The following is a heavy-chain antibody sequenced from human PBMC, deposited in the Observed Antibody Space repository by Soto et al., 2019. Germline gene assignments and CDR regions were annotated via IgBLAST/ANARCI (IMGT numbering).Heavy chain of an antibody. J-gene: IGHJ4*02. CDR3: ARPLPFAFDVLTGYEYYFDS. V-gene: IGHV3-23*01. CDR1: GFTFSSFA. D-gene: IGHD3-9*01. Sequence: EVHLLESGGGLVQPGGSLRLSCAATGFTFSSFAMTWVRQAPGKGLEWVSTISGSGTNTYYADSVKGRFTFSRDNSKNTLFLQMRSLRAEDTAMYYCARPLPFAFDVLTGYEYYFDSWGQGTLLTVSS. CDR2: ISGSGTNT.